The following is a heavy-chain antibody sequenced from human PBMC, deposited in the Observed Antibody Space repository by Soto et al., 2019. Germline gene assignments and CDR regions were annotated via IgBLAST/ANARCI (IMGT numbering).Heavy chain of an antibody. CDR2: VYHTGRT. CDR1: GGSFQGVSYS. Sequence: SDTRTLRCTVSGGSFQGVSYSWIWIRQPPGKGLEWIGYVYHTGRTSYNPSLKSRVSISMDTSKNQFSLNLDSVTAADTAVYFCARDFAYFDSWGQGNLVTGSS. J-gene: IGHJ4*02. D-gene: IGHD3-3*01. CDR3: ARDFAYFDS. V-gene: IGHV4-61*01.